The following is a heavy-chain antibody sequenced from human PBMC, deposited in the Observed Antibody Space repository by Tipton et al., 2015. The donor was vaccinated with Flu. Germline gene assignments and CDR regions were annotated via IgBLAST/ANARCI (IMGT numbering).Heavy chain of an antibody. Sequence: TLSLTCDVSGASISSGSYYWSWIRQPAGKGLEWIGRIYTSGSTNYNPSLKSRVTISVDTSKNQFSLKLSSVTAADTAVYYCARYYYDSSGYPQGAYYFDYWGQGTLVTVSS. CDR3: ARYYYDSSGYPQGAYYFDY. V-gene: IGHV4-61*02. CDR1: GASISSGSYY. CDR2: IYTSGST. J-gene: IGHJ4*02. D-gene: IGHD3-22*01.